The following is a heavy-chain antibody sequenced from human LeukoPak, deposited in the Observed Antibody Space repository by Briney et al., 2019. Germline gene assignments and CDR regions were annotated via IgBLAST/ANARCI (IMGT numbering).Heavy chain of an antibody. J-gene: IGHJ4*02. CDR3: ARVGCSSSSCLDY. D-gene: IGHD2-2*01. CDR1: GGTFSSYA. V-gene: IGHV1-69*05. Sequence: ASVKVSCKASGGTFSSYAMSWVLQAPGQGLEWMGRIIPIFGTANYAQKFQGRVTITTDESTSTAYMELSSLRSEDTAVYYCARVGCSSSSCLDYWGQGTLVTVSS. CDR2: IIPIFGTA.